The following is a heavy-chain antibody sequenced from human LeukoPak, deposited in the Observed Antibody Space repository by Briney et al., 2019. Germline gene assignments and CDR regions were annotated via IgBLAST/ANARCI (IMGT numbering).Heavy chain of an antibody. CDR3: ARGGDGRYFDWLLKGDYYFDY. J-gene: IGHJ4*02. V-gene: IGHV3-33*01. D-gene: IGHD3-9*01. CDR1: GFTFSSYG. Sequence: GGSLRLSCAASGFTFSSYGMHWVRQAPGKGLEWVAVIWYDGSNKYYADSVKGRFTISRDNSKNTLYLQMNSLRSEDTAVYYRARGGDGRYFDWLLKGDYYFDYWGQGTLVTVSS. CDR2: IWYDGSNK.